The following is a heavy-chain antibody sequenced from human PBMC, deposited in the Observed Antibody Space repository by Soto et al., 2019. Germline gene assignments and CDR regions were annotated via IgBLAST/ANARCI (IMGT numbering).Heavy chain of an antibody. J-gene: IGHJ4*02. CDR2: VSGSGGNT. D-gene: IGHD6-19*01. Sequence: GGSLRLSCVASEFTFSNYEMNWVRQAPGKGLEWVSTVSGSGGNTYYADSVKGRFTISRDNIENTLYLQMISLRAEDMAIYYCAKGPHSSGWHYFDYWGQGTLVTVSS. CDR3: AKGPHSSGWHYFDY. V-gene: IGHV3-23*01. CDR1: EFTFSNYE.